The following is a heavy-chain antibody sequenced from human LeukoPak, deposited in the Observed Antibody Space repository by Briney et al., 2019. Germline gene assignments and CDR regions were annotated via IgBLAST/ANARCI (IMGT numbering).Heavy chain of an antibody. CDR2: FIPIFGTA. Sequence: SVKVSCKASGGTFSSYTISRVRQAPGQGLEWMGGFIPIFGTANYAQKFQGRVTITADESTNTAYMELSSLRSEDTAVYYCARMGMAPTRSYYYGMDVWGQGTTVTVSS. V-gene: IGHV1-69*13. J-gene: IGHJ6*02. D-gene: IGHD5-24*01. CDR1: GGTFSSYT. CDR3: ARMGMAPTRSYYYGMDV.